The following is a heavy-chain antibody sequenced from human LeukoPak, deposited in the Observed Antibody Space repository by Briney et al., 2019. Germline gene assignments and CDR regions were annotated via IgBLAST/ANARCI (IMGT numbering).Heavy chain of an antibody. Sequence: GESLKISCQGSGYTFTNYWIGWVRQMPGKGLAWMGIIYPGDSDTRYSPSFQGQVTISADKSISTAYLQWNSLKASDSAMYYCAIEHDGSWYSPFDYWGQGTLVTVSS. CDR1: GYTFTNYW. D-gene: IGHD6-13*01. CDR2: IYPGDSDT. CDR3: AIEHDGSWYSPFDY. V-gene: IGHV5-51*06. J-gene: IGHJ4*02.